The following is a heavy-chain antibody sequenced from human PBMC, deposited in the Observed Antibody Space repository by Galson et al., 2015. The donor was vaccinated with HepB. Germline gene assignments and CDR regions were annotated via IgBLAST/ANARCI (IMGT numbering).Heavy chain of an antibody. J-gene: IGHJ4*02. Sequence: TLSLTCSVSHGSINNYSWSWIRQSPGNRLEWIGYIYYNGDTTYNPSLGYRVGMSVDTSVNQVSLWLTSVTAADTAVYYCARHPGRGSVGYAFDLWGQGTLVTVSA. CDR1: HGSINNYS. D-gene: IGHD5-12*01. V-gene: IGHV4-59*08. CDR3: ARHPGRGSVGYAFDL. CDR2: IYYNGDT.